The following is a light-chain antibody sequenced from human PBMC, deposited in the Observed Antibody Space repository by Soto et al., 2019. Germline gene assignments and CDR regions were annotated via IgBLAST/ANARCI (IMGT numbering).Light chain of an antibody. J-gene: IGKJ1*01. CDR3: MQSIQLPRT. CDR1: QSLLHSDGKTY. V-gene: IGKV2D-29*01. Sequence: DIVMTQTPLSLSVTPGQPASISCKSSQSLLHSDGKTYLYWYLQRSGQPPQLLIHEVSNRFSGVPDRFSGSRSGTDFTLEISRVEAEDVGIYYCMQSIQLPRTFGQGTKVEIK. CDR2: EVS.